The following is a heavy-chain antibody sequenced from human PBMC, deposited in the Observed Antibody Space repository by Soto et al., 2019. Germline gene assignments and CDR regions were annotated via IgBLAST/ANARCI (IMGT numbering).Heavy chain of an antibody. J-gene: IGHJ4*02. Sequence: SETLPLTCTVSGGSISSSSYYWGWIRQPPGKGLEWIGSIYYSGSTYYNPSLKSRVTISVDTSKNQFSLKLSSVTAADTAVYYCATSGAHYYDSSGYYYFDYWGQGTLVTVSS. V-gene: IGHV4-39*01. CDR1: GGSISSSSYY. CDR2: IYYSGST. CDR3: ATSGAHYYDSSGYYYFDY. D-gene: IGHD3-22*01.